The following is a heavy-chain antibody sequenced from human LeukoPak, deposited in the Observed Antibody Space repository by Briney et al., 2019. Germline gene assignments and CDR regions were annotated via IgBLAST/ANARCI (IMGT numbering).Heavy chain of an antibody. Sequence: SETLSLTCTVSGDSISSYYWTWIRQPPGKGLEWIGYISYSGSTSYNPSLKSRVTISIDTSKIQFSLKLSSVTAADTAIYYCARRIDSRGRYRDDYWGEGILAAASS. J-gene: IGHJ4*02. D-gene: IGHD6-19*01. CDR1: GDSISSYY. CDR2: ISYSGST. V-gene: IGHV4-59*08. CDR3: ARRIDSRGRYRDDY.